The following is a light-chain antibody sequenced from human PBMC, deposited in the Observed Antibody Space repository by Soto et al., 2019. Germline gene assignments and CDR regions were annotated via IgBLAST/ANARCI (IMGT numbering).Light chain of an antibody. J-gene: IGKJ2*01. CDR3: QQYDAFST. Sequence: DIQMTQSPSTLSASVGDTVTITCRASQGVGDWVAWYQQKPGKAPKVLIYKASSLHSGVPSRFSGSGYGTEFSLTIGSLQPDDIATYYCQQYDAFSTFGQGTKVEIK. V-gene: IGKV1-5*03. CDR2: KAS. CDR1: QGVGDW.